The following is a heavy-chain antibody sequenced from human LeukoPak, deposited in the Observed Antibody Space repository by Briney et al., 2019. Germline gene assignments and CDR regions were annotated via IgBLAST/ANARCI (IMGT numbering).Heavy chain of an antibody. J-gene: IGHJ4*02. CDR2: INPSGGST. CDR3: ARDLTVPLPWGPTKGMDYFDY. D-gene: IGHD2-21*02. CDR1: GYTFTSYY. Sequence: GASVKVSCKASGYTFTSYYMHWVRQAPGQGLEWRGIINPSGGSTSYAQKFQGRVTMTRDTSTSTVYMELSSLRSEDTAVYYCARDLTVPLPWGPTKGMDYFDYWGQGTLVTVSS. V-gene: IGHV1-46*01.